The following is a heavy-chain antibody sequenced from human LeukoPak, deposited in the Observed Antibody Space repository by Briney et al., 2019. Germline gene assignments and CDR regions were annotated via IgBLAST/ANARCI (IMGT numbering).Heavy chain of an antibody. CDR1: GFTFTTYA. V-gene: IGHV3-23*01. CDR3: AKFYDILTGYFDH. CDR2: IIGGGGGA. Sequence: PGGSLRLSCAASGFTFTTYAMGWVRQSPGKGLEWVSSIIGGGGGAYYAEFVNGRFTISRDNSKNTLYLQMNSLRAEDTAVYYCAKFYDILTGYFDHWGQGTLVTVST. D-gene: IGHD3-9*01. J-gene: IGHJ4*02.